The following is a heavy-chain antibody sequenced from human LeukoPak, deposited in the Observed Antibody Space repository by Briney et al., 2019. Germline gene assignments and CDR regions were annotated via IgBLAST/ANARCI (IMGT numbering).Heavy chain of an antibody. J-gene: IGHJ4*02. Sequence: PGGSLRLSCAASGLTFSSYSMNWVRQAPGKGLEWVSSISSSSSYIYYADSVKGRFTISRDNAKNSLYLQMNSLRAEDTAVYYCARERTDYDILTGYFAFYFDYWGQGTLVTVSS. CDR3: ARERTDYDILTGYFAFYFDY. D-gene: IGHD3-9*01. V-gene: IGHV3-21*01. CDR1: GLTFSSYS. CDR2: ISSSSSYI.